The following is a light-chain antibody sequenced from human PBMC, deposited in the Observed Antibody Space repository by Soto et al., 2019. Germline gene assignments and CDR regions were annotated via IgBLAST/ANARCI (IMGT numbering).Light chain of an antibody. Sequence: SYELTQPPSVSVSPGQTASITCSGDKLGDKYACWYQQKPGQSPVLVIYQDSRRPSGIPERFSGSNSGNTATLTISGTQAMDEADYYCQAWDGRVVFGGGTKLTVL. J-gene: IGLJ2*01. CDR2: QDS. CDR3: QAWDGRVV. CDR1: KLGDKY. V-gene: IGLV3-1*01.